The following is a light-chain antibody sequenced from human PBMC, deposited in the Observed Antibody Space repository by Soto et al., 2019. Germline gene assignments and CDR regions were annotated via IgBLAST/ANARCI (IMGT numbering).Light chain of an antibody. V-gene: IGKV1-39*01. J-gene: IGKJ1*01. CDR1: QRICTN. Sequence: DIQMTQSPSSLSASIGDRVTLTCRASQRICTNLIWYQQRPGKAPKLLIYTVSSMQSGVSSRFSGSGSGTDFTLTINSLQREDFATYYCQQTDSAPPLFGQGTKVEIK. CDR2: TVS. CDR3: QQTDSAPPL.